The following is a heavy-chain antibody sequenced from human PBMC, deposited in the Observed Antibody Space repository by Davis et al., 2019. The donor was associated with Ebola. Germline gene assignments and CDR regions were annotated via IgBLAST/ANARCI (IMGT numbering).Heavy chain of an antibody. V-gene: IGHV1-3*01. D-gene: IGHD2-15*01. Sequence: ASVKVSCKASGYTFTSYAMHWVRQAPGQRLEWMGWINAGNGDTKYSQKFQGRVTMTRDTSTSTVYMELSRLRSDDTAVYYCARDSYCSGGSCPGAFDIWGQGTMVTVSS. CDR3: ARDSYCSGGSCPGAFDI. J-gene: IGHJ3*02. CDR2: INAGNGDT. CDR1: GYTFTSYA.